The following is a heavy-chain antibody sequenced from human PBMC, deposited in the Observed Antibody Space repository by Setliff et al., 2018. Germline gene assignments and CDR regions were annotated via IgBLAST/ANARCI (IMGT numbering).Heavy chain of an antibody. CDR3: ARPTAYDFWSGYPARGYYMDV. CDR2: IYYSGSTS. V-gene: IGHV4-31*03. D-gene: IGHD3-3*01. Sequence: SETLSLTCTVSGGSISSGGYYWSWIRQHPGKGLEWIGYIYYSGSTSYYNPSLKSRVTISVDTSKNQFSLKLTSVTAADTAVYYCARPTAYDFWSGYPARGYYMDVWGKGTTVTVSS. CDR1: GGSISSGGYY. J-gene: IGHJ6*03.